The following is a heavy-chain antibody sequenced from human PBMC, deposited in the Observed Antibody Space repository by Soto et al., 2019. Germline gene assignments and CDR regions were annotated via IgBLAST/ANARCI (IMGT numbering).Heavy chain of an antibody. CDR1: GGSISSGDYY. V-gene: IGHV4-30-4*01. Sequence: PSETLSLTCTVSGGSISSGDYYWSWIRQPPGKGLEWIGYIYYSGSTYYNPSLKSRVTISVDTSKNQFSLKLSSVTAADTAVYYCARGGYCTNGVCYGGYYYGMDVWGPGTTVTVSS. D-gene: IGHD2-8*01. CDR3: ARGGYCTNGVCYGGYYYGMDV. CDR2: IYYSGST. J-gene: IGHJ6*02.